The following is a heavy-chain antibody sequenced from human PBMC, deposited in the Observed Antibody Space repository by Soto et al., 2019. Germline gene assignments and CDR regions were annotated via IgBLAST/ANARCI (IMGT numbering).Heavy chain of an antibody. J-gene: IGHJ4*02. CDR2: ISSSSSYI. CDR1: GFTFSSYS. Sequence: EVQLVESGGGLVKPGGSLRLSCAASGFTFSSYSMNWVRQAPGKGLEWVSSISSSSSYIYYADSVKGRFTISRDIAKNTLYLQMNSLRAEDTAVYYCARLVATLDYWGQGTLVTVSS. CDR3: ARLVATLDY. V-gene: IGHV3-21*01. D-gene: IGHD5-12*01.